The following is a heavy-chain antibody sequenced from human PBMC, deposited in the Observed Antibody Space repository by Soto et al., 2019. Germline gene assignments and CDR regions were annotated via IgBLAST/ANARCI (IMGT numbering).Heavy chain of an antibody. V-gene: IGHV1-69*06. Sequence: RASVKVSCKASGCTFSSYAISWVRQAPGQGLEWMGGIIPIFGTANYAQKFQGRVTITADKSTSTAYMELSSLRSEDTAVYYCASGADIVVVPAAYHPLFDYWGQGTLDTVSS. D-gene: IGHD2-2*01. CDR2: IIPIFGTA. J-gene: IGHJ4*02. CDR3: ASGADIVVVPAAYHPLFDY. CDR1: GCTFSSYA.